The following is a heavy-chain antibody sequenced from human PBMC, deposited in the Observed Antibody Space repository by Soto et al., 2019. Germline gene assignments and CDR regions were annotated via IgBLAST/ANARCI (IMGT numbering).Heavy chain of an antibody. D-gene: IGHD2-21*01. Sequence: PSETLSLTCTVTGGSISRSHNFWGWIRQPPGKGLELIGCIFYSGTTYNNPSLNSRVTLSVDTSKNQFSLKLTSVNTADTAIYYCTRGGDPYKTGHWGQGTLVTVSS. J-gene: IGHJ4*02. CDR2: IFYSGTT. CDR1: GGSISRSHNF. V-gene: IGHV4-39*07. CDR3: TRGGDPYKTGH.